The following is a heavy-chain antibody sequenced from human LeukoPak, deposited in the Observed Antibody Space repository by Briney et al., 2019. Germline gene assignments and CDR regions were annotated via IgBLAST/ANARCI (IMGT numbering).Heavy chain of an antibody. CDR1: GFTFSSYG. Sequence: GGSLRLSCAASGFTFSSYGMHWVRQAPGKGLEWVSGISWNSGSIGYADSVKGRFTISRDNAKNSLYLQMNSLRAEDTALYYCAKDWDYDILTGYYYSDYWGQGTLVTVSS. V-gene: IGHV3-9*01. D-gene: IGHD3-9*01. CDR2: ISWNSGSI. J-gene: IGHJ4*02. CDR3: AKDWDYDILTGYYYSDY.